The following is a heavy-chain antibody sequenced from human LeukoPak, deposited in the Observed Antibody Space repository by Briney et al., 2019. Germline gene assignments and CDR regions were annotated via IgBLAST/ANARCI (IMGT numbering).Heavy chain of an antibody. CDR3: ARDREQWLVFYYYYGMDV. D-gene: IGHD6-19*01. Sequence: PGGSLRLSCAASGFTFSSYWMHWVRQAPGKGLVWVSRINSDGSRTSYADFVKGRFTISRDSAKNTLYLQMNSLRAEDTAVYYCARDREQWLVFYYYYGMDVWGQGTTVTVSS. CDR2: INSDGSRT. V-gene: IGHV3-74*01. CDR1: GFTFSSYW. J-gene: IGHJ6*02.